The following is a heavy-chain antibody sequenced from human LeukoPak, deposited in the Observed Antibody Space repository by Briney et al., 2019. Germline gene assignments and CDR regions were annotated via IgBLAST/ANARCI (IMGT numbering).Heavy chain of an antibody. D-gene: IGHD2-21*02. CDR3: ARSYCGGDCYPFYYYYYYMDV. Sequence: ASVKVSCKTSGYTFTSYDLNWVRQATGQGLEWMGWVNPNSGNTGYAQKFQGRVTMTMDPSISTAYMELRSLRSDDTAVYYCARSYCGGDCYPFYYYYYYMDVWGKGTTVTVSS. J-gene: IGHJ6*03. CDR1: GYTFTSYD. CDR2: VNPNSGNT. V-gene: IGHV1-8*01.